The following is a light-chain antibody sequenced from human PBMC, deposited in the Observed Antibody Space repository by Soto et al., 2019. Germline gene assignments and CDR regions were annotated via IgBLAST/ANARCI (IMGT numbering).Light chain of an antibody. CDR1: QSISSW. Sequence: DIQMTQSPSTLSASVGDRVTITCRASQSISSWLAWYQQKPGKAPELLIYKASNLEGGVPSRFSGNGSGAEFTLTISSLQPDDFATYYCQQYSSYSRWTFGQGTKVEIK. V-gene: IGKV1-5*03. J-gene: IGKJ1*01. CDR2: KAS. CDR3: QQYSSYSRWT.